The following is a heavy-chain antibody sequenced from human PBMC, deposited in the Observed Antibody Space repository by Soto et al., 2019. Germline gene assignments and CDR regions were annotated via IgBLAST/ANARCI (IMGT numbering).Heavy chain of an antibody. CDR3: ARGLVYDILTGYKIDY. D-gene: IGHD3-9*01. CDR1: GYTFTSYG. CDR2: MNPNNGNT. Sequence: GASVKVSCKASGYTFTSYGISWVRHAPGQGLEWMGWMNPNNGNTGYAQKFQGRVTMTRNTSISTAYMELSSLRSEDTALYYCARGLVYDILTGYKIDYWGQGTLVTVSS. V-gene: IGHV1-8*02. J-gene: IGHJ4*02.